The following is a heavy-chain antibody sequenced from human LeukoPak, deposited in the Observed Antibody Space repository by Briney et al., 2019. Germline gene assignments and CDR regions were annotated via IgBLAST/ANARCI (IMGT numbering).Heavy chain of an antibody. D-gene: IGHD3-22*01. V-gene: IGHV3-7*03. CDR2: IKQDGSEK. CDR3: ARVLYDSSGFYSGAFDY. CDR1: GFTFSVYW. J-gene: IGHJ4*02. Sequence: GGSLGLSCAASGFTFSVYWMSWVRQAPGKGLEWVANIKQDGSEKYYVDSVKGRFTISRDNAKNSLYLQMNSLRAEDTAVYYCARVLYDSSGFYSGAFDYWGQGTLVTVSS.